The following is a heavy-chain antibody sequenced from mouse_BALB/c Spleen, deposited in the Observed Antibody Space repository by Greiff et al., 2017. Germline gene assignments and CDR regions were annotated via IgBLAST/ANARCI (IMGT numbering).Heavy chain of an antibody. J-gene: IGHJ3*01. Sequence: VQLQQSGAELVRSGASVKLSCTASGFNIKDYYMHWVKQRPEQGLEWIGWIDPENGDTEYAPKFQGKATMTADTSSNTAYLQLSSLTSEDTAVYYCNPRYGSSSPWFAYWGQGTLVTVSA. CDR1: GFNIKDYY. V-gene: IGHV14-4*02. CDR3: NPRYGSSSPWFAY. D-gene: IGHD1-1*01. CDR2: IDPENGDT.